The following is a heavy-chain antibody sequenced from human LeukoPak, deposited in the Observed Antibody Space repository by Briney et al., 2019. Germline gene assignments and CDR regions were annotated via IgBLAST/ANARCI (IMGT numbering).Heavy chain of an antibody. J-gene: IGHJ6*02. CDR3: ARDISFAAAGPSYYYYGMDV. D-gene: IGHD6-13*01. CDR1: GGSISSYY. CDR2: IYYSGST. V-gene: IGHV4-59*01. Sequence: PSETLSLTCTVSGGSISSYYWSWIRQPPGKGLEWIGYIYYSGSTNYNPSLKSRVTISVDTSKNQFSLKLSSVTAADTAVYYCARDISFAAAGPSYYYYGMDVWGQGTTVTVSS.